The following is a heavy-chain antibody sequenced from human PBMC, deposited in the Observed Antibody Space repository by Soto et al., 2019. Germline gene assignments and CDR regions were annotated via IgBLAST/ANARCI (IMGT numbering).Heavy chain of an antibody. CDR1: GYQFTGSY. Sequence: QVRLVQSGAEVQRPGASLNISCQATGYQFTGSYLHWVRRAPGHGLQWMGMINPDTGSTTYAETFQGRVARRTARAAGTVYLGLGSLRSDDSATYYWARQYCSGTSCYWYFDSWGQGTLVTASS. CDR3: ARQYCSGTSCYWYFDS. CDR2: INPDTGST. V-gene: IGHV1-46*01. J-gene: IGHJ4*02. D-gene: IGHD2-2*01.